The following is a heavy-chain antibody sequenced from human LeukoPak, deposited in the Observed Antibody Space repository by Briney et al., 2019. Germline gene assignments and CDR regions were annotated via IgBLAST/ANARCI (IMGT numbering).Heavy chain of an antibody. V-gene: IGHV1-2*02. D-gene: IGHD3-22*01. J-gene: IGHJ4*02. CDR2: INPNSGGT. CDR3: GTRITMIVVLLFDY. Sequence: SVRLFYGASVYTYTSYYTLWVRRAPGQGLEWRGWINPNSGGTNYAQKFQGRVNMTRDTSISTAYMELSRLRSDDTAVYYCGTRITMIVVLLFDYWGQGTLVTVSS. CDR1: VYTYTSYY.